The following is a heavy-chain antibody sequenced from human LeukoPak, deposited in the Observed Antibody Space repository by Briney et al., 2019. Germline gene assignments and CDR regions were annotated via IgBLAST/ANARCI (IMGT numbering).Heavy chain of an antibody. CDR2: ITTSSTYI. J-gene: IGHJ4*02. CDR1: GFTFSSYS. D-gene: IGHD6-19*01. CDR3: ARGKYSSGWFDY. V-gene: IGHV3-21*01. Sequence: PGGSLRLSCAASGFTFSSYSMSWVREAPGKGLEWVSSITTSSTYISYADSVKGRFTISRDNAKNSLYLQMNSLRAEDTAVYYCARGKYSSGWFDYWGQGTLVTVSS.